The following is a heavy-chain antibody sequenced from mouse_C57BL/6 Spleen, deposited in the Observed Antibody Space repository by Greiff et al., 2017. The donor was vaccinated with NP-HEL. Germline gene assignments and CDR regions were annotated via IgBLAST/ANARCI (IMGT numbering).Heavy chain of an antibody. J-gene: IGHJ4*01. CDR1: GYTFTDYE. Sequence: QVQLQQSGAELVRPGASVTLSCKASGYTFTDYEMHWVKQTPVHGLEWIGAIDPETGGTAYNQKFKGKAILTADKSSSTAYMELRSLTSEDSAVYYCTRSGNTGIYYAMDYWGQGTSVTVSS. D-gene: IGHD2-1*01. CDR2: IDPETGGT. CDR3: TRSGNTGIYYAMDY. V-gene: IGHV1-15*01.